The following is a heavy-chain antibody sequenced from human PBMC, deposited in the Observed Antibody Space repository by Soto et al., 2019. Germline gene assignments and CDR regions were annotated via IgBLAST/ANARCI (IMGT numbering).Heavy chain of an antibody. CDR1: GGSISSGGYY. V-gene: IGHV4-31*03. J-gene: IGHJ6*03. CDR3: ASCCNRDSSSWDDYYYYYYYMDV. CDR2: IYYSGST. Sequence: SETLSLTCTVSGGSISSGGYYWSWIRQHPGKGLEWIGYIYYSGSTYYNPSLKSRVTISVDTSKNQFSLKLSSVTAADTAVYYCASCCNRDSSSWDDYYYYYYYMDVWGKGTTVTVSS. D-gene: IGHD6-13*01.